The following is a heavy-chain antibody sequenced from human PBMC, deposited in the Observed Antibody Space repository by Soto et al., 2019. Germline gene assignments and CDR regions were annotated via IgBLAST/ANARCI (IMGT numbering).Heavy chain of an antibody. V-gene: IGHV1-18*04. CDR3: AXDLRGSCTTDECFYFDF. CDR2: IRGDNGDT. Sequence: ASVKVSCKASGFTLSSHGISWVRQAPGQGLEWMGWIRGDNGDTNNAQKFQGRITMTTDTFTDTAYMELRSLRSDDTAVYYCAXDLRGSCTTDECFYFDFWGQGTLVTVSS. CDR1: GFTLSSHG. D-gene: IGHD2-8*01. J-gene: IGHJ4*02.